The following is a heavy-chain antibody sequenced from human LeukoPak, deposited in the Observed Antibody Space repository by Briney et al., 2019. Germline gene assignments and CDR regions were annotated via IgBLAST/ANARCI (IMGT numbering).Heavy chain of an antibody. D-gene: IGHD6-19*01. CDR2: IYSGGST. J-gene: IGHJ4*02. CDR3: ARAVRSDWYSAGFDY. V-gene: IGHV3-53*01. Sequence: PGGSLRLSCAASGFTVSSNYMSWVRQAPGKGLEWVSVIYSGGSTYYADSVKGRFTISRDNSKNTLYLQMDSLRAEDTAVYYCARAVRSDWYSAGFDYWGQGTLVTVSS. CDR1: GFTVSSNY.